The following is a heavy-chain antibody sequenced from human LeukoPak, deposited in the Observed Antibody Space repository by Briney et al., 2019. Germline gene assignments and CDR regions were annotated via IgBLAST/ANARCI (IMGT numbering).Heavy chain of an antibody. CDR2: INHSGTT. J-gene: IGHJ4*02. V-gene: IGHV4-38-2*01. D-gene: IGHD3-16*02. CDR1: GYSISSGYY. Sequence: SETLSLTCAASGYSISSGYYWRWIRQPPGKGLEWIGEINHSGTTNYSPSLKSRVSISVDTSKNQFSLKLNSVTAADAAMYYCASHYSSGSYRYTGSFDSWGQGMLVNVSS. CDR3: ASHYSSGSYRYTGSFDS.